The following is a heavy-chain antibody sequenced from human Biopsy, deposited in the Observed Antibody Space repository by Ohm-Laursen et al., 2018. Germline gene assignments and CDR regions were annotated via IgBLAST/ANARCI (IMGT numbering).Heavy chain of an antibody. D-gene: IGHD3/OR15-3a*01. J-gene: IGHJ4*02. CDR3: VRLNRRGNIIFFDY. V-gene: IGHV4-59*08. CDR1: GGSITADF. Sequence: SDTLSLTCTVSGGSITADFWTWIRQTPGERLEWIGYRFHSGSPMYNPSLKSRVTISVDTSKSQFSLTFTSVTAADTAVYYCVRLNRRGNIIFFDYWGRGTLVTVSS. CDR2: RFHSGSP.